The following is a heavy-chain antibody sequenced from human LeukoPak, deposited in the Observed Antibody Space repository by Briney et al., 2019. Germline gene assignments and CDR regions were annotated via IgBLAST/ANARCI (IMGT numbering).Heavy chain of an antibody. V-gene: IGHV1-18*01. D-gene: IGHD1-26*01. J-gene: IGHJ3*02. Sequence: ASVKVSCKASGYTFTCYGISWVRQAPGQGLEWMGWISAYNGNTNYAQKLQGRVTMTTDTSTSTAYMGLRSLRSDDTAVYYCARDLISRWELPNDAFDIWDQGTMVTVSS. CDR3: ARDLISRWELPNDAFDI. CDR1: GYTFTCYG. CDR2: ISAYNGNT.